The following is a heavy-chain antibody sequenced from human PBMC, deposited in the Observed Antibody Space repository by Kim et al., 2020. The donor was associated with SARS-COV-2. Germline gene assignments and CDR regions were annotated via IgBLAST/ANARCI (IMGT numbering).Heavy chain of an antibody. V-gene: IGHV4-4*02. J-gene: IGHJ5*02. CDR3: ARRFDTAYGSGSYSYNWFDP. D-gene: IGHD3-10*01. CDR1: GGSISSSNW. CDR2: IYHSGST. Sequence: SETLSLTCAVSGGSISSSNWWSWVRQPPGKGLEWIGEIYHSGSTNYNPSLKSRVTISVDKSKNQFSLKLSSVTAADTAVYYCARRFDTAYGSGSYSYNWFDPWGQGTLVTVSS.